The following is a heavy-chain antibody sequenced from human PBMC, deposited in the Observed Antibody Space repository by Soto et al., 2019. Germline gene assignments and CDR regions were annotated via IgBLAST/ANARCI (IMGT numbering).Heavy chain of an antibody. V-gene: IGHV1-18*01. J-gene: IGHJ4*02. CDR2: ISGYNGNT. D-gene: IGHD2-15*01. CDR1: GYTFTTYG. CDR3: ASDELAYCSGDNCEHYFYY. Sequence: QVQLVQSGAEVKKPGASVKVSCKTSGYTFTTYGVSWVRQAPGLGLEWMGWISGYNGNTNSAPKFQGRVSMTTDTSTSTAYMELRSLRSDDTAVYYCASDELAYCSGDNCEHYFYYWGQGTLVTVSS.